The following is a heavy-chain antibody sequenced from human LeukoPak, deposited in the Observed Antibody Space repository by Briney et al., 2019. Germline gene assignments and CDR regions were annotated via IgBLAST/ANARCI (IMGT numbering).Heavy chain of an antibody. CDR2: IFYSGNT. V-gene: IGHV4-39*01. Sequence: NPSETLSLTCTVSGGSISSGSHYWGWIRQPPGKGLEWIGSIFYSGNTYYNPSLKSRVTISVDTSKNQFSLKLSSVTAADTAVYYCASYCSGGSCYRRNWLDPWGQGTLVTVSS. CDR1: GGSISSGSHY. CDR3: ASYCSGGSCYRRNWLDP. D-gene: IGHD2-15*01. J-gene: IGHJ5*02.